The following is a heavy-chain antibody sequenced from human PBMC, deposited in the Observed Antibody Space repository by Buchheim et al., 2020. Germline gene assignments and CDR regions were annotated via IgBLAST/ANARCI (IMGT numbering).Heavy chain of an antibody. J-gene: IGHJ4*02. CDR2: ISGSGGST. Sequence: EVQLLESGGGLVQPGGSLRLSCAASGFTFSSYAMSWVRQASGKGLEWVSAISGSGGSTYYADSVKGRFTISRDNSKNTLYLQMNSLRAEDTAVYYCAKDPYYYDSSGYYSGRIDYFDYWGQGTL. CDR3: AKDPYYYDSSGYYSGRIDYFDY. D-gene: IGHD3-22*01. V-gene: IGHV3-23*01. CDR1: GFTFSSYA.